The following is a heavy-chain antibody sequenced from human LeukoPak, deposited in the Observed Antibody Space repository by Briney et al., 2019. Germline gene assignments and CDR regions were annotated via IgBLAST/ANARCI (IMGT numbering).Heavy chain of an antibody. Sequence: GGSLRLSCAASGFTFSSYAMHWVRQAPGKGLEWVAVISYDGSNKYYADSVKGRFTISRDNSKNTLYLQMNSLRAEDTAVYYCASRLVRGVTRQDYWGQGTLVTVSS. D-gene: IGHD3-10*01. CDR1: GFTFSSYA. V-gene: IGHV3-30*14. J-gene: IGHJ4*02. CDR3: ASRLVRGVTRQDY. CDR2: ISYDGSNK.